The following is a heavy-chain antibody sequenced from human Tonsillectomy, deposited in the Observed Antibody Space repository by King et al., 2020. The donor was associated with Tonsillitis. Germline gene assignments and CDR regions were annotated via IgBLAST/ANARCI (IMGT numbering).Heavy chain of an antibody. Sequence: VQLQQWGAGLLKPSETLSLTCAVYGGSFSGYCWSWIRQPPGKGLEWIGEINHSGSTNYNPSLKSRVTISVDTSKNQFSLKLSSVTAADTAVYYCARSSRVAYTNYYYYYGLDVWGQGTTVTVSS. V-gene: IGHV4-34*01. D-gene: IGHD3-3*01. CDR3: ARSSRVAYTNYYYYYGLDV. CDR1: GGSFSGYC. J-gene: IGHJ6*02. CDR2: INHSGST.